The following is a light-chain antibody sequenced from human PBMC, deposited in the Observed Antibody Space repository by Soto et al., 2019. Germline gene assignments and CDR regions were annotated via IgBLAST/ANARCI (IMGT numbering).Light chain of an antibody. CDR3: QQYGSSLYT. CDR2: DAS. CDR1: QSVSSSY. Sequence: IVLTQSPGTLSLSPGERATLSCRASQSVSSSYLAWYQQKPGQAPRLLIYDASSRATGIPDRFSGSGSGTDFTLTISRLEPEDFAVYYCQQYGSSLYTFGQGTKLKIK. J-gene: IGKJ2*01. V-gene: IGKV3-20*01.